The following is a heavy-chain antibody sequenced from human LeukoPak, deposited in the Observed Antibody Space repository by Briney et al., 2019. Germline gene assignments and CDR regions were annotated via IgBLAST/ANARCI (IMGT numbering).Heavy chain of an antibody. Sequence: PGGSLRLSCAASGFTFKNYEMNWVRQAPGKGLEWVSYISSSGTTIYYADSVKGRFAISRDNAKNSLYLQMNSLRAEDTAIYYCAREDDNWNDLDCWGQGTLVTVSS. J-gene: IGHJ4*02. CDR3: AREDDNWNDLDC. D-gene: IGHD1-1*01. CDR2: ISSSGTTI. V-gene: IGHV3-48*03. CDR1: GFTFKNYE.